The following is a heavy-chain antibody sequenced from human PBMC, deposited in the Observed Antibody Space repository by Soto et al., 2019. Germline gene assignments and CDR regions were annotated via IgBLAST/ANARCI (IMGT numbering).Heavy chain of an antibody. D-gene: IGHD3-22*01. J-gene: IGHJ4*02. V-gene: IGHV3-30-3*01. CDR1: GFTFSRFV. CDR2: VSFDGSNI. Sequence: GGSLRLSCATSGFTFSRFVMHWVRQAPGKGLKWVAVVSFDGSNIYYADSVKGRFTIYRDNSNNTLILQMTRLRIEDTAVYYCARQGYDSSSFDYWGQGTLVTVSS. CDR3: ARQGYDSSSFDY.